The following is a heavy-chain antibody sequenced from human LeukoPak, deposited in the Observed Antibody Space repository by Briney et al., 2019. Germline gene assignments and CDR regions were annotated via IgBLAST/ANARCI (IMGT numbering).Heavy chain of an antibody. J-gene: IGHJ4*02. V-gene: IGHV3-33*01. D-gene: IGHD4/OR15-4a*01. Sequence: GGSLRLSCAASGFTFSSYGMHWVRQAPGKGLEWVAVIWSDGSNKFYADSVKGRFTISRDNSKNTLYLQMNSLRAEDTAVYYCARIIYSYGGYYFDYWGQGTLVTVSS. CDR2: IWSDGSNK. CDR3: ARIIYSYGGYYFDY. CDR1: GFTFSSYG.